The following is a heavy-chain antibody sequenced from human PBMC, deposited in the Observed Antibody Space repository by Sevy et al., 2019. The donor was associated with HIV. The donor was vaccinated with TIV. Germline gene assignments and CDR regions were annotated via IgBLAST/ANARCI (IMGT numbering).Heavy chain of an antibody. J-gene: IGHJ4*01. CDR3: ARGLYYFASEGHY. D-gene: IGHD3-10*01. CDR1: GYTFTGYY. V-gene: IGHV1-2*02. Sequence: ASLKVSCKASGYTFTGYYLHWVRQAPGQGLEWLGWINPNSGGTNFAHNFQTRLTMTRDTSITTVYLELNRLTSDDTAIYFCARGLYYFASEGHYWGQGTLVTVSS. CDR2: INPNSGGT.